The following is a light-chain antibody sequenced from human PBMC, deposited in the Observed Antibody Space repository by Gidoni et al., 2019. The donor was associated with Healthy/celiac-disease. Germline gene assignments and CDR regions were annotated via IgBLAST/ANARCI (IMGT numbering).Light chain of an antibody. CDR2: DAS. CDR1: QSVSSF. V-gene: IGKV3-11*01. CDR3: QQSSNWPS. J-gene: IGKJ4*01. Sequence: EIVLTQSPATLSLSPGERATLSCRASQSVSSFLAWYQQKPGQAPRLLIYDASNRATGIPARFSGSGSETDFTLTISSLEPEEFAVYYCQQSSNWPSFGGGTKVEIK.